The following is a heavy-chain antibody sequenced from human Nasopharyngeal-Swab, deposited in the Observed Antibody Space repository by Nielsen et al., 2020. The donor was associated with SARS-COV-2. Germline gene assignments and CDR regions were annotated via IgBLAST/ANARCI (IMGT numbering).Heavy chain of an antibody. CDR3: ARGFGDSSGYQKGYFDY. Sequence: SETLSLTCAVYGGSFSGYYWSWIRQPPGKGLEWIGEINHSGSTNYNPSLKSRVTISVDTSTNQFSLKLSSVTAADTAVYYCARGFGDSSGYQKGYFDYWGQGTLVTVSS. CDR1: GGSFSGYY. J-gene: IGHJ4*02. D-gene: IGHD3-22*01. V-gene: IGHV4-34*01. CDR2: INHSGST.